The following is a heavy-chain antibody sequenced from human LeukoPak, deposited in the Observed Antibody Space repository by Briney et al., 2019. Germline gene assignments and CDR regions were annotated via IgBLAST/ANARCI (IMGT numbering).Heavy chain of an antibody. Sequence: GGSLRLSCAASGFTFSNAWMSWVRQAPGKGLEWVSYISTSSTTIYYADSVKGRFTISRDNARNSLYLQMNSLRAEDTAVYYCAKGDSSSWSPFDYWGQGTLVTVSS. CDR2: ISTSSTTI. CDR3: AKGDSSSWSPFDY. V-gene: IGHV3-48*04. D-gene: IGHD6-13*01. CDR1: GFTFSNAW. J-gene: IGHJ4*02.